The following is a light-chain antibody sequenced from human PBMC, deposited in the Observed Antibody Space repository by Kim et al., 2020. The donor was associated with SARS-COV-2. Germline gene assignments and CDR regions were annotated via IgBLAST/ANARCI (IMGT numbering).Light chain of an antibody. V-gene: IGKV1-5*03. CDR1: QSISSW. Sequence: SASVGDRVPITCRASQSISSWLAWYQQKPGTAPKLLIYKASSLESGVPSRFSGSGSGTEFTLTISSLQPDDFATYYCQQYNSYPYTFGQGTKLEI. CDR3: QQYNSYPYT. CDR2: KAS. J-gene: IGKJ2*01.